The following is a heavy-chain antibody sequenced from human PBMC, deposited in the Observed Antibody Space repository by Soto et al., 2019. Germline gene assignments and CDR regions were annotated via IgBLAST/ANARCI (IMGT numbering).Heavy chain of an antibody. Sequence: QVQLVQSGAEVKKPGSSVTVPCKTSGVSFNNNGIGWVRQAPGHGLEWLGGVSPPFRTSNYARKFQGRISSTADASTGTGNMELSSLTSEDTAQYYCARVLYYGSGSYSPYGMDVWGQGTTVTVSS. CDR1: GVSFNNNG. V-gene: IGHV1-69*01. CDR3: ARVLYYGSGSYSPYGMDV. D-gene: IGHD3-10*01. J-gene: IGHJ6*02. CDR2: VSPPFRTS.